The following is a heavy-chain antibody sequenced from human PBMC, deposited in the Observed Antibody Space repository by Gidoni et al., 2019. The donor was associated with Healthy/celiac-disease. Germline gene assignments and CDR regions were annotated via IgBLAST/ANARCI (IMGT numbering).Heavy chain of an antibody. CDR2: ISYDGSNK. CDR1: GFTCSGYA. D-gene: IGHD1-26*01. J-gene: IGHJ4*02. CDR3: ARGRSSGCYLFDY. Sequence: QVQLPASGGGVVQPGRSLRPSGTASGFTCSGYAMHWVRPAPGTGLEWVAVISYDGSNKYYADSVKGRFTISRDNSKNTLYLQMICLRAEDTAVYYCARGRSSGCYLFDYWGQGTLVTVSS. V-gene: IGHV3-30-3*01.